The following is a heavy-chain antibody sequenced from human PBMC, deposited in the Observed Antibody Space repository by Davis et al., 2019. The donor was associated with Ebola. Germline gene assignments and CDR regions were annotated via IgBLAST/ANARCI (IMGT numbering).Heavy chain of an antibody. CDR3: ARGFGELPYYYYSMDV. V-gene: IGHV4-34*01. D-gene: IGHD3-10*01. Sequence: SETLSLTCAVYGGSFSGYYWSWIRQPPGKGLEWIGEINHSGSTNYNPSLKSRVTISVDTSKNQFSLKLSSVTAADTAVYYCARGFGELPYYYYSMDVWGQGTTVTVSS. CDR1: GGSFSGYY. J-gene: IGHJ6*02. CDR2: INHSGST.